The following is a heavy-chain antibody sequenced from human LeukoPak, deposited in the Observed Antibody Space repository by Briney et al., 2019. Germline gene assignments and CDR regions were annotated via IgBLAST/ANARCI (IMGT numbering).Heavy chain of an antibody. D-gene: IGHD6-13*01. CDR2: ISGSGGSI. CDR3: VRGRTSGSSWPFDY. V-gene: IGHV3-21*01. J-gene: IGHJ4*02. CDR1: GFTFSSYG. Sequence: GGSLRLSCAASGFTFSSYGMSWVRQAPGKGLEWVSAISGSGGSINYADSVKGRFTISRDNAKNSLSLQMNSLRAEDTAVYYCVRGRTSGSSWPFDYWGQGTLVTVSS.